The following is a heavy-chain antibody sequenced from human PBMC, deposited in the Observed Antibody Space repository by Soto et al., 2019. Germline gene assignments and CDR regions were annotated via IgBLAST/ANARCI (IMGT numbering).Heavy chain of an antibody. CDR2: ISGSGGST. Sequence: GGSLRLSCAASGFTVSSNYMSWVRQAPGKGLEWVSAISGSGGSTYYADSVKGRFTISRDNSKNTLYLQMNSLRAEDTAVYYCAKDLENYYDSSGYYPGEFDYWGQGTLVTVSS. CDR3: AKDLENYYDSSGYYPGEFDY. D-gene: IGHD3-22*01. CDR1: GFTVSSNY. J-gene: IGHJ4*02. V-gene: IGHV3-23*01.